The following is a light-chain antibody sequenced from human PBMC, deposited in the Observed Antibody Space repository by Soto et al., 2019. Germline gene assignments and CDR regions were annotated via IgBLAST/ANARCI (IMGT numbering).Light chain of an antibody. CDR3: QSYDSSNPVV. J-gene: IGLJ2*01. V-gene: IGLV6-57*04. CDR1: SGSIASNY. CDR2: EDN. Sequence: NFMLTQPHSVSESPGKTVTISCTRSSGSIASNYVQWYQQRPGSAPTTVIYEDNQRPSAVPDRFSGSIDSSSNSASLTISGLKTEDEADYYCQSYDSSNPVVFGGGTQLTVL.